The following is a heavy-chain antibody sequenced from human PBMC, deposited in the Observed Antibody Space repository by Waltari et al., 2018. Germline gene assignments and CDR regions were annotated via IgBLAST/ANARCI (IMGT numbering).Heavy chain of an antibody. D-gene: IGHD3-10*01. CDR2: IDSGGST. V-gene: IGHV3-53*02. Sequence: EVQLVETGGGLIQPGGSLRLSCAASGFTVSRNSMSWVRQAPGKGLEWVSVIDSGGSTYYADSVKGRFTISRDNSKNTLYLQMNSLRAEDTAVYYCARVGGSGSYYNDYWGQGTLVTVSS. J-gene: IGHJ4*02. CDR3: ARVGGSGSYYNDY. CDR1: GFTVSRNS.